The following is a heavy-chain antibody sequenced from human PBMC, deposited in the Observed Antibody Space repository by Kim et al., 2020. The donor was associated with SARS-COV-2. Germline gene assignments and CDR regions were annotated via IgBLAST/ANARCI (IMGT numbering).Heavy chain of an antibody. V-gene: IGHV3-30*07. J-gene: IGHJ6*02. D-gene: IGHD6-13*01. Sequence: RFTISRENSKNRLYLQMNSLRAEDTAVYYCARDDRGSSWTNYYYYYGMDVWGQGTTVTVSS. CDR3: ARDDRGSSWTNYYYYYGMDV.